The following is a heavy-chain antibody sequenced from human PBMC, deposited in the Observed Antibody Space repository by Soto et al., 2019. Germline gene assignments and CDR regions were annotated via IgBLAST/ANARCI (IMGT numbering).Heavy chain of an antibody. CDR3: ARDFVDTAMVTGNYGMDV. V-gene: IGHV4-30-4*01. CDR1: GGSISSGDYY. J-gene: IGHJ6*02. Sequence: KTSETLSLTCTVSGGSISSGDYYWSWIRQPPGKGLEWIGYIYYSGSTYYNPSLKSRVTISVDTSKNQFSLKLSSVTAADTAVHYCARDFVDTAMVTGNYGMDVWGQGTTVTVSS. CDR2: IYYSGST. D-gene: IGHD5-18*01.